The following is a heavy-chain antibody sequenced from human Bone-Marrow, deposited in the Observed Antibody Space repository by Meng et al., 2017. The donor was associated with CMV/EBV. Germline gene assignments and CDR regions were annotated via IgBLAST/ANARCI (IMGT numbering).Heavy chain of an antibody. V-gene: IGHV4-4*02. D-gene: IGHD2-15*01. CDR3: ARDGGMEAPYSDAFDI. J-gene: IGHJ3*02. CDR2: IYHSGST. CDR1: GGSISSSNW. Sequence: SETLSLTCAVSGGSISSSNWWSWVRQPPGKGLEWIGEIYHSGSTNYNPSLKSRVTISVDKSKNQFSLKLGSVTAADTAVYYCARDGGMEAPYSDAFDIWGQGTMVTVSS.